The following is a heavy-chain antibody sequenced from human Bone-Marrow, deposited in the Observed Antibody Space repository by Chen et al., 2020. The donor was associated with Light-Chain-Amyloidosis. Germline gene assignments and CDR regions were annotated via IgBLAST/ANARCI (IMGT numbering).Heavy chain of an antibody. CDR1: GYTFPNYW. D-gene: IGHD5-12*01. V-gene: IGHV5-51*01. Sequence: EVQLEQSGPEVKKPGESLKISCKGSGYTFPNYWIGWVRQMPGKGLEWMGVIYPDDSDARYSPSFEGQVTISADKSITTAYLQWRSLKASDTAMYYWARRRDGYNFDYCGQGTLVTVSS. J-gene: IGHJ4*02. CDR2: IYPDDSDA. CDR3: ARRRDGYNFDY.